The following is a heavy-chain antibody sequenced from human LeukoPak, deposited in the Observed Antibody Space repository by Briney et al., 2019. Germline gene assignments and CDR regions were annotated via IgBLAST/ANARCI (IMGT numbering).Heavy chain of an antibody. CDR2: TSWDGGST. J-gene: IGHJ1*01. V-gene: IGHV3-43D*03. CDR1: GFTFDDYA. D-gene: IGHD3-10*01. Sequence: QSGGSLRLSCAASGFTFDDYAMHWVRQAPGKGLEWVSLTSWDGGSTYYADSVKGRFTISRDNSKNSLYLQMNSLRAEHTALYYCAKEYGSGSYFVGFQHWGQGTLVTVSS. CDR3: AKEYGSGSYFVGFQH.